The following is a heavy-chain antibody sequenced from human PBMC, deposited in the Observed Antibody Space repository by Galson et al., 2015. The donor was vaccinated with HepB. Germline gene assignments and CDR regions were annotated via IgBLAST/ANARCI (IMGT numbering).Heavy chain of an antibody. J-gene: IGHJ6*02. D-gene: IGHD2-2*01. Sequence: SVKVSCKASGYTFTDYYVHWVRQAPGQGLEWVGWIDPSFGDTKYAQKFQGKVTMTRDTSINTVYMEVSGLRSDDTAVYYCARQYHVTLPYYYALDVWGQGTTVTVSS. CDR3: ARQYHVTLPYYYALDV. CDR2: IDPSFGDT. CDR1: GYTFTDYY. V-gene: IGHV1-2*02.